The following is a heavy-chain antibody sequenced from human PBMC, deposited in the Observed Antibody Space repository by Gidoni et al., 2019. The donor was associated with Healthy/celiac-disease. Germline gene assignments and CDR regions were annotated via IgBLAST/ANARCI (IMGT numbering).Heavy chain of an antibody. J-gene: IGHJ4*02. V-gene: IGHV3-48*03. CDR1: GLTFSSYE. CDR2: ISSSGSTI. Sequence: RLSCAASGLTFSSYEMNWVRQAPGKGLEWVSYISSSGSTIYYADSVKGRFTISRDNAKNSLYLQMNSLRAEDTAVYYCARDGLPYCGGDCYFFDYWGQGTLVTVSS. CDR3: ARDGLPYCGGDCYFFDY. D-gene: IGHD2-21*02.